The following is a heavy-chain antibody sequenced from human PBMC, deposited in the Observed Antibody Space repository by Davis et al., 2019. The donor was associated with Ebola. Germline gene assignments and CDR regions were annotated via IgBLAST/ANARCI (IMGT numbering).Heavy chain of an antibody. J-gene: IGHJ6*03. D-gene: IGHD3-10*01. CDR3: ARRYSYGLGRGAMDV. CDR2: IYPADSDT. CDR1: GYSFTSYW. Sequence: GESLKISRKGSGYSFTSYWIGWVRQMPGKGLEWMGIIYPADSDTKYSPSFQGQVTMSADKSVSTAYLQWSSLKASDTAMYYCARRYSYGLGRGAMDVWGKGTTVTVSS. V-gene: IGHV5-51*01.